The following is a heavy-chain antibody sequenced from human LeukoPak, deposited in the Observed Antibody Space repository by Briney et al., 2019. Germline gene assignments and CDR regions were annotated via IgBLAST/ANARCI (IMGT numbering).Heavy chain of an antibody. V-gene: IGHV4-59*01. J-gene: IGHJ4*02. CDR2: IYYGGNT. CDR3: ARGSYCSGGTCMFDY. D-gene: IGHD2-15*01. CDR1: GASISSNS. Sequence: SETLSLTCTVSGASISSNSWSWIRQPPGKGLEWIGYIYYGGNTNYNPSLQSRVTISVDTSKNQFSLQLKSVTAADTALYYCARGSYCSGGTCMFDYWGQGTLVTVSS.